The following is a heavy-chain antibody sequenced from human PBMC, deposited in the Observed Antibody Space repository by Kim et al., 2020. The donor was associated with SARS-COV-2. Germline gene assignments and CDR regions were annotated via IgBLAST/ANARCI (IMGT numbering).Heavy chain of an antibody. V-gene: IGHV4-38-2*02. CDR1: GSSISSGYY. J-gene: IGHJ6*02. Sequence: SETLSLTCTVSGSSISSGYYWGWIRQPPGKGLEWIGSIYHSGSTYYNPSLKSRVTISVDTSKNQFSLKLSSVTAADTAVYYCARTPGYYDILTGYHYYYGMDVWGQGTTVTVSS. CDR2: IYHSGST. CDR3: ARTPGYYDILTGYHYYYGMDV. D-gene: IGHD3-9*01.